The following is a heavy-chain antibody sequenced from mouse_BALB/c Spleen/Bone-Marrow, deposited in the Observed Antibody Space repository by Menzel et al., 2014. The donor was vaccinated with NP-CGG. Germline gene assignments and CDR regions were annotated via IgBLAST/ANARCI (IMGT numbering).Heavy chain of an antibody. V-gene: IGHV4-1*02. Sequence: VNLEESGGSLVQPGGSLKLSCAASGFDFSRFWMSWVRQAPGKGLQWIGEINPESNTINYSPSLKDKFIISRDNAKNALSLKVRKMKSGDAALYWCATLGYYGWFAYWGRETLDTVSA. J-gene: IGHJ3*01. CDR1: GFDFSRFW. D-gene: IGHD1-1*01. CDR2: INPESNTI. CDR3: ATLGYYGWFAY.